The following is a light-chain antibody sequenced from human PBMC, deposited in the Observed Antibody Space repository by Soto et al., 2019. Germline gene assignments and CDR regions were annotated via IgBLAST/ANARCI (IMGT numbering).Light chain of an antibody. CDR1: QSISSY. CDR2: AAS. CDR3: QQSYRTPPIT. V-gene: IGKV1-39*01. J-gene: IGKJ5*01. Sequence: EIQMTQSPSSLSASVGDRVTITCRASQSISSYLNWYQQKPGKAPKLLIYAASSLQSGVPSRFSGSGSGTDFTLTISSLQPEDFATYYCQQSYRTPPITFGQGTRPEIK.